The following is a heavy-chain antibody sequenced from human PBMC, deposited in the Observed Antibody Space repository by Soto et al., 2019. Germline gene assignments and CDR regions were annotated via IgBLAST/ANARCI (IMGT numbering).Heavy chain of an antibody. J-gene: IGHJ4*02. CDR3: ARVSSWSCFDY. Sequence: QVQLVQSGAEVKKPGASVKVSCKASGYTFTSYYMHWVRQAPGQGLEWMGIINPRGGSTSYAQKFQGRVTMTRDTATSTVYMELSSLRSEDTAVYYCARVSSWSCFDYWGQGTLVTVSS. CDR2: INPRGGST. V-gene: IGHV1-46*01. CDR1: GYTFTSYY. D-gene: IGHD6-13*01.